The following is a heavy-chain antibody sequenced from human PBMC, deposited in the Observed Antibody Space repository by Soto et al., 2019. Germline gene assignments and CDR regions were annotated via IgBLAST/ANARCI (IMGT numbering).Heavy chain of an antibody. CDR3: WGVGVLAAATNNWFDP. CDR2: ISGSGGST. V-gene: IGHV3-23*01. J-gene: IGHJ5*02. Sequence: EVQLLESGGGLVQPGGSLRLSYAASGFTFSSYAMNWVRQAPGKGLEWVSAISGSGGSTYYADSVKGRFTISRDNSKNPRYLQMNSLRAEDTAVYYCWGVGVLAAATNNWFDPWGQGTLVTVSS. CDR1: GFTFSSYA. D-gene: IGHD2-2*01.